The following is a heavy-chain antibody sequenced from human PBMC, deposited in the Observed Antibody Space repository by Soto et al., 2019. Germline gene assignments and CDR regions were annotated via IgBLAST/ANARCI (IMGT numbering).Heavy chain of an antibody. V-gene: IGHV4-59*12. D-gene: IGHD3-22*01. CDR2: INYSGST. CDR3: AIGSVYYYDSSGYALFDY. J-gene: IGHJ4*02. Sequence: SETLSLTCTVSGCSISPYYWSWIRQPPGKGLEWIGYINYSGSTNYNPSLKSRVTISVDTSKNQVSLKLSSVTAADTAVYYCAIGSVYYYDSSGYALFDYWGQGTLVTVSS. CDR1: GCSISPYY.